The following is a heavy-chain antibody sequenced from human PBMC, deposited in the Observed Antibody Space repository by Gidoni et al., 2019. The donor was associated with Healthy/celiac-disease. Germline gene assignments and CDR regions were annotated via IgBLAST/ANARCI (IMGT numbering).Heavy chain of an antibody. J-gene: IGHJ5*02. CDR3: ARRSDFWSGLSGGGSWFDP. CDR2: FGTA. D-gene: IGHD3-3*01. V-gene: IGHV1-69*01. CDR1: GGTFSSYA. Sequence: QVQLVQSGAEVKKPGSSVKVSCKASGGTFSSYAIFGTANYAQKFQGRVTITADESTSTAYMELSSLRSEDTAVYYCARRSDFWSGLSGGGSWFDPWGQGTLVTVSS.